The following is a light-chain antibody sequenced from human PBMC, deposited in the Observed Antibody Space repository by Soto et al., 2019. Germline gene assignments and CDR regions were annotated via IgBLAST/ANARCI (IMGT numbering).Light chain of an antibody. V-gene: IGKV1-5*03. Sequence: DIQMTQSPSTLSASVGDRVTITCRASQSISSWLAWYQQKPGKAPNLLIYKASSLESGVPSRFRGSGSGTEFTLTISSLQPDDFATYYCQQYNSYSGTFGQGTKVEIK. CDR2: KAS. CDR1: QSISSW. CDR3: QQYNSYSGT. J-gene: IGKJ1*01.